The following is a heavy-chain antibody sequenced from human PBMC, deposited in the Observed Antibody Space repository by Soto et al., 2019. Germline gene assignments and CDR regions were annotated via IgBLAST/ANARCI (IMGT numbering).Heavy chain of an antibody. J-gene: IGHJ4*02. Sequence: GGSLRLSCAASGFTFTNYAMTWVRQAPGKGLEWVSISSGSGSGGSTNYADSVKGRFTISRDNSKNTLYLQMNSLRVEDTAVYYCAKDRDDYRNYVFDYWGQGTLVTVSS. D-gene: IGHD4-4*01. CDR3: AKDRDDYRNYVFDY. CDR1: GFTFTNYA. V-gene: IGHV3-23*01. CDR2: SSGSGSGGST.